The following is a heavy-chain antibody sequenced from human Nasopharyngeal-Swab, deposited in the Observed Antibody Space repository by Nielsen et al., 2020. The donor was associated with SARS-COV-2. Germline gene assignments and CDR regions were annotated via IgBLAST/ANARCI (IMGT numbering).Heavy chain of an antibody. V-gene: IGHV3-9*01. CDR2: INWSSGSI. Sequence: SLKISCAASGFTYDDYSIHWVRQAPGRGLEWVSAINWSSGSIGYADSVRGRFTISRDNAKNSLYLQMNSLRTEDTALYYCAKVNSGGYLHYSFDYWGQGALVTVSS. CDR1: GFTYDDYS. CDR3: AKVNSGGYLHYSFDY. D-gene: IGHD1-26*01. J-gene: IGHJ4*02.